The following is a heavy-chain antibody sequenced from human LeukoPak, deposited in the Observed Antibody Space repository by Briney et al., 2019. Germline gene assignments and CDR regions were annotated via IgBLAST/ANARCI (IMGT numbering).Heavy chain of an antibody. D-gene: IGHD3-3*01. CDR2: INPNSGGT. J-gene: IGHJ6*02. V-gene: IGHV1-2*06. Sequence: ASVTVSCKASGYTFTGYYMHWVRQAPGQGLEWMGRINPNSGGTNYAQKFQGRVTMTRDTSISTAYMELSRLRSDDTAVYYCARDWGPDPLDFWSGYFDYYYYGMDVWGQGTTVTVSS. CDR1: GYTFTGYY. CDR3: ARDWGPDPLDFWSGYFDYYYYGMDV.